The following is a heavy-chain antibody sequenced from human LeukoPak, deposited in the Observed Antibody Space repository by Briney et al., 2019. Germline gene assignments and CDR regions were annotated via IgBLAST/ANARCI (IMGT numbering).Heavy chain of an antibody. V-gene: IGHV3-7*03. CDR3: AKRGPGSPQSGKYYFDY. Sequence: GGSLRLSCAASGFTFGRHWMSWVRQAPGKGLEWVAHMNQGGSETTNVDSVKGRFTISRDDAKNLVFLQMNSLRAEDTAVYYCAKRGPGSPQSGKYYFDYWGQGTLVTVSS. CDR2: MNQGGSET. J-gene: IGHJ4*02. D-gene: IGHD3-10*01. CDR1: GFTFGRHW.